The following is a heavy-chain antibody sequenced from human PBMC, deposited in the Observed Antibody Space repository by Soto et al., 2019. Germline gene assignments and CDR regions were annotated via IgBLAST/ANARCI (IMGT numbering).Heavy chain of an antibody. J-gene: IGHJ4*02. CDR1: GFTFSSYG. CDR2: ISYDGSNK. D-gene: IGHD3-22*01. CDR3: AKDPKSDSSGYLLFDY. Sequence: QVQLVESGGGVVQPGRSLRLSCAASGFTFSSYGMHWVREAPGKGLEWVAVISYDGSNKYYADSVKGRFTISRDNSKNTLYLQMNSLRAEDTAVYYCAKDPKSDSSGYLLFDYWGQGTLVTVSS. V-gene: IGHV3-30*18.